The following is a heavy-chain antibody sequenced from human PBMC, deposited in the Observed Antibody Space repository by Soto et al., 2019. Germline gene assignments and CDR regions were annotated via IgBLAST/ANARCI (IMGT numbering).Heavy chain of an antibody. CDR3: ARDPATVRFFGGMDV. D-gene: IGHD3-3*01. V-gene: IGHV1-18*04. CDR2: ITASNGNT. Sequence: QLQLVQSGTEVKNPGASVKVSCKASGFTFPGFGITWVRQAPGQGLEWMGWITASNGNTHYAENIQGRVTMTTDTSTSTAYMELWRLRSDDTAVYYCARDPATVRFFGGMDVWGQGTTVTVSS. CDR1: GFTFPGFG. J-gene: IGHJ6*02.